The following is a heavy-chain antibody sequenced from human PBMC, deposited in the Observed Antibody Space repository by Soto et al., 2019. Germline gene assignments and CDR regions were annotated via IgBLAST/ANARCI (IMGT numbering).Heavy chain of an antibody. CDR1: GGSFSGYY. V-gene: IGHV4-34*01. J-gene: IGHJ2*01. CDR2: INHSGST. CDR3: ARGGGGRYFGL. D-gene: IGHD3-10*01. Sequence: QVQLQQWGAGLLKPSETLSLTCAVYGGSFSGYYWSWIRQPPGKGLEWIGEINHSGSTNYNPSLKSRVTISGYPSKNLSSRKLSSVTAADTAVYYCARGGGGRYFGLWGRGTLVTVSS.